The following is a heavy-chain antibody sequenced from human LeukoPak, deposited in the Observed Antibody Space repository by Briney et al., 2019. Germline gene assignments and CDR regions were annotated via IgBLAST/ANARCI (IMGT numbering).Heavy chain of an antibody. Sequence: GGSLGLSCAASGFTFSSYAMHWVRQAPGKGLEWVAVISYDGSNKYYADSVKGRFTISRDNSKNTLYLQMNSLRAEDTAVYYCARASRTYYDFWSGDLWGQGTLVTVSS. D-gene: IGHD3-3*01. CDR2: ISYDGSNK. CDR1: GFTFSSYA. J-gene: IGHJ5*02. V-gene: IGHV3-30-3*01. CDR3: ARASRTYYDFWSGDL.